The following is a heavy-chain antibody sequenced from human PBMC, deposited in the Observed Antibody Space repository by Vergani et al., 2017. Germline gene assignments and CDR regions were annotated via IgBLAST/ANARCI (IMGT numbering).Heavy chain of an antibody. CDR1: GGSFSGYY. D-gene: IGHD1-26*01. Sequence: QVQLQQWGAGLLKPSETLSLTCAVYGGSFSGYYWSWIRQPPGKGLEWIGEINHSGSTNYNPSLKSRVTISVDTSKNQFSLKLSSGTAADTAVYYCARTRRRGGRYSGSYYVGWFDPWGQGTLVTVSS. CDR2: INHSGST. J-gene: IGHJ5*02. CDR3: ARTRRRGGRYSGSYYVGWFDP. V-gene: IGHV4-34*01.